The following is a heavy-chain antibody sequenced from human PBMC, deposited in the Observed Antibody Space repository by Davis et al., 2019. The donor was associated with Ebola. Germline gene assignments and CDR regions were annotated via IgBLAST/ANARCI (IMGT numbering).Heavy chain of an antibody. CDR2: ISWNSGSI. CDR1: GFTFDDYA. CDR3: AVSVDTDMVPFDY. V-gene: IGHV3-9*01. D-gene: IGHD5-18*01. J-gene: IGHJ4*02. Sequence: PGGSLRLSCAASGFTFDDYAMHWVRQAPGKGLEWVSGISWNSGSIGYADSVTGRFTISRDNSKNTLYLQMNSLRAEDTAGYYCAVSVDTDMVPFDYWGQGTLVTVSS.